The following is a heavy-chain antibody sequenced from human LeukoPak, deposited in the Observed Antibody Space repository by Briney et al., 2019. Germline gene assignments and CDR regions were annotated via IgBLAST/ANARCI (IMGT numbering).Heavy chain of an antibody. CDR1: RFTFSSYS. D-gene: IGHD1-26*01. Sequence: GGSLRLSCAAPRFTFSSYSMNWVRQAPGKGLEWVSSISSSSSYIYYADSVKGRFTTSRYNAKNSLYLQMNSLRADDTAVYYCARAYSGRYGLGYYYMDVWGKGTTVTISS. CDR2: ISSSSSYI. V-gene: IGHV3-21*01. CDR3: ARAYSGRYGLGYYYMDV. J-gene: IGHJ6*03.